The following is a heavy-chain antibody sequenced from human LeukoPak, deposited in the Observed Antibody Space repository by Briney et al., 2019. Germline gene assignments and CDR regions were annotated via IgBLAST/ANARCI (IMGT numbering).Heavy chain of an antibody. V-gene: IGHV3-33*01. CDR3: ARAPTSYYYFDY. CDR1: GXTFSSYG. D-gene: IGHD1-26*01. J-gene: IGHJ4*02. CDR2: IWYDGSNK. Sequence: GGSLRLSCAASGXTFSSYGLHWVRQAPGKGQEWVAVIWYDGSNKYYADSVKGRFTISRDNSKNTLYLQMNSLRAEDTAVYYCARAPTSYYYFDYWGQGTLVTVSS.